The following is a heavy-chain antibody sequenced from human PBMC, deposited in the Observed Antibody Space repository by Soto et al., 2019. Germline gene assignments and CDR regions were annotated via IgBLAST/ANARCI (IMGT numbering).Heavy chain of an antibody. J-gene: IGHJ4*02. CDR1: GGSFSSADYY. CDR2: ISYSGST. D-gene: IGHD1-26*01. V-gene: IGHV4-30-4*01. Sequence: SETLSLTCTVSGGSFSSADYYWNWIRQPPGKGLEWIGHISYSGSTSYNPSLKSRVIISLDTSKNQFSLKLSSVTAADTAVYYCSRIPTLNSPAPFDSWGQGILVTVSS. CDR3: SRIPTLNSPAPFDS.